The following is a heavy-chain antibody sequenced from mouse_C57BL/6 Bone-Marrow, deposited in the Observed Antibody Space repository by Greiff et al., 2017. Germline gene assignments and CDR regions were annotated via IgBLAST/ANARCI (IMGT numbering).Heavy chain of an antibody. Sequence: EVMLVESGGDLVKPGGSLKLSCAASGFTFSSYGMSWVRQTPDKRLEWVATISSGGSYTYYPDSVKGRFTISRDNAKNTLYLQMSSLKSEDTAMYYCARRRLGRDYFDYWGQGTTLTVSS. CDR2: ISSGGSYT. CDR3: ARRRLGRDYFDY. V-gene: IGHV5-6*02. D-gene: IGHD4-1*01. J-gene: IGHJ2*01. CDR1: GFTFSSYG.